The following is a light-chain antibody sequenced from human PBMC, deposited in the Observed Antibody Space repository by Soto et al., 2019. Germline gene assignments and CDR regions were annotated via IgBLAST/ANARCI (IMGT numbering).Light chain of an antibody. CDR1: QSVSTN. CDR2: GAS. CDR3: KQYDTWVS. Sequence: EILMTQSPATLSVSPGETVTLSCRASQSVSTNLAWYQQKPVRTPTLLLFGASTRAYDVPARFSGSGSGTVFTLTIGSLRSEDFAVYYCKQYDTWVSFGGGTTVELK. J-gene: IGKJ4*01. V-gene: IGKV3-15*01.